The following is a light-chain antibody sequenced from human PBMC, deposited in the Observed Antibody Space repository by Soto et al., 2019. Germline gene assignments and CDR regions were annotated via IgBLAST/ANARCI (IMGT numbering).Light chain of an antibody. CDR1: QRVSTRY. V-gene: IGKV3-20*01. Sequence: EIVLTQSPGTLSLSPRERATLSCRARQRVSTRYLAWYQQKPGQAPRLLIYGASTRATGIPDRFSGSGSATDFTLTISSLAPEDFAVYYCQQYGSSPLTFGGGTKVEIK. CDR3: QQYGSSPLT. CDR2: GAS. J-gene: IGKJ4*01.